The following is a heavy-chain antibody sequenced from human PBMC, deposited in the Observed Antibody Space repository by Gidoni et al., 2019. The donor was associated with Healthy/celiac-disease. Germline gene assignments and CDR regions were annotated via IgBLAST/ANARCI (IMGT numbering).Heavy chain of an antibody. J-gene: IGHJ3*02. V-gene: IGHV3-48*03. CDR1: GFTFSSYE. CDR2: ISSSGSTI. D-gene: IGHD2-15*01. CDR3: ARYSADAFDI. Sequence: EVQLVESGGGLVQPGGSLRLSCAASGFTFSSYEMNWVRQAPGKGLEWVSYISSSGSTIYYADSVKGRFTISRDNAKNSLYLQMNSLRAEDTAVYYCARYSADAFDIWGQGTMVTVSS.